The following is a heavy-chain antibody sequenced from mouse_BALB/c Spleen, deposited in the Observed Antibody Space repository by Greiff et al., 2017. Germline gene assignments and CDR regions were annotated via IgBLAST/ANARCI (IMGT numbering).Heavy chain of an antibody. J-gene: IGHJ1*01. V-gene: IGHV4-1*02. Sequence: EVKLMESGGGLVQPGGSLKLSCAASGFDFSRYWMSWVRQAPGKGLEWIGEINPDSSTINYTPSLKDKFIISRDNAKNTLYLQMSEVRSEDTALYYCARRGSGYWYFDVWGAGTTVTVSS. CDR3: ARRGSGYWYFDV. D-gene: IGHD1-1*01. CDR1: GFDFSRYW. CDR2: INPDSSTI.